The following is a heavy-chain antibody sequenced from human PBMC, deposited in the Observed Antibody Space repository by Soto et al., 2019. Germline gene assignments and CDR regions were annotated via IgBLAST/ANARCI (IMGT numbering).Heavy chain of an antibody. Sequence: SETLSLTCTVSGGSISSSSYYWGWIRQPPGKGLEWIGSSYYSGSTYYNPSLKSRVTISVDTSKNQFSLKLSSVTAADTAVYYCATASGWYPFDYWGQGTLVTVSS. CDR2: SYYSGST. CDR3: ATASGWYPFDY. D-gene: IGHD6-19*01. V-gene: IGHV4-39*01. J-gene: IGHJ4*02. CDR1: GGSISSSSYY.